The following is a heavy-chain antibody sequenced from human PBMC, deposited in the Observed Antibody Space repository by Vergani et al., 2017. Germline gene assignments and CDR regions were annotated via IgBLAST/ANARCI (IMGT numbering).Heavy chain of an antibody. V-gene: IGHV3-7*01. CDR3: ARDCSSTSCYSYWYFDL. D-gene: IGHD2-2*01. CDR1: GFTFSSYW. CDR2: IKQDGSGK. Sequence: EVQLVESGGGLVQPGGSLRLSCAASGFTFSSYWMSWVRQAPGKGLEWVANIKQDGSGKYYVDSVKGRFTISRDNAKNSLYLQMNSLRAEDTAVYYCARDCSSTSCYSYWYFDLWGRGTLVTVSS. J-gene: IGHJ2*01.